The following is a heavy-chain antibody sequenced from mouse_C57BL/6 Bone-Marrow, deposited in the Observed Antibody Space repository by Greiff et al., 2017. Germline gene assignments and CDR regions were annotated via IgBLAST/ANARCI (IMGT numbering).Heavy chain of an antibody. J-gene: IGHJ3*01. V-gene: IGHV1-53*01. CDR2: INPSNGGS. Sequence: VKLQQPGTELVKPGASVKLSCKASGYTFTSYWMHWVKQRPGQGLEWIGNINPSNGGSNYNEKFKSKATLTVDQSSSTAYMQLSRLTSEDSAVYYCARNYYGNRFAYWGQGTLVTVSA. CDR3: ARNYYGNRFAY. D-gene: IGHD1-1*01. CDR1: GYTFTSYW.